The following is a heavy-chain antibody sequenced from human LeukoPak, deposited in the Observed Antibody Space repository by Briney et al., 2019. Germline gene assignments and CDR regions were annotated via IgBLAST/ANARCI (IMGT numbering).Heavy chain of an antibody. CDR2: INHSGST. Sequence: SETLSLTCAVYGGSFSGYYWSWVRQPPEKGLEWIGEINHSGSTNYNPSLKSRVTISVDTSKNQFSLELTSVTAADTAVYYCARRRYDASGYYPSRGRYFDYWGQGTLVTVSS. J-gene: IGHJ4*02. V-gene: IGHV4-34*01. CDR3: ARRRYDASGYYPSRGRYFDY. D-gene: IGHD3-22*01. CDR1: GGSFSGYY.